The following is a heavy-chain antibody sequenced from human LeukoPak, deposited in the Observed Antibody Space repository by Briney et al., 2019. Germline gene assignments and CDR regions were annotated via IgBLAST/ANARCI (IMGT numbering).Heavy chain of an antibody. CDR2: INRDGSDK. D-gene: IGHD2-15*01. Sequence: QPGGSLRLSCAASGFTLSSYWMTWVRQAPGKGPEWVANINRDGSDKHYMDSVKGRFTISRDNAESSLYLQMNSLRAEDTAVYYCARDYTYCSGGTCYDRFDYWGQGTLVTVSS. V-gene: IGHV3-7*01. CDR1: GFTLSSYW. J-gene: IGHJ4*02. CDR3: ARDYTYCSGGTCYDRFDY.